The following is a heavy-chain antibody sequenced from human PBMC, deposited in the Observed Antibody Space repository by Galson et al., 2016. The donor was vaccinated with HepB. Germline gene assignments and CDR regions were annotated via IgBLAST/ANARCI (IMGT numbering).Heavy chain of an antibody. J-gene: IGHJ4*02. Sequence: PALVKPTQTLTLTCTFSGFSLGSSGEGVGWIRQPPGKALESLALIFWDNDERYSPPLRSRLTITKDTSKDQVVLTMTNMDPVDTATYHCAHRRPFYGDFDDWGQGTLVTVSS. CDR3: AHRRPFYGDFDD. CDR2: IFWDNDE. V-gene: IGHV2-5*02. CDR1: GFSLGSSGEG. D-gene: IGHD4-17*01.